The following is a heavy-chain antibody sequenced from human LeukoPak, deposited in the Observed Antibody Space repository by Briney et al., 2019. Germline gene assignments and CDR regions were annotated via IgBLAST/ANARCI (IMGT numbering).Heavy chain of an antibody. J-gene: IGHJ3*02. V-gene: IGHV5-51*01. CDR2: IYPSDSDT. CDR1: GYSFTSYW. CDR3: ATSPFYDSSGYPYPDAFDI. Sequence: GESLKISCKGSGYSFTSYWIGWVRQMPGKGLEWMGIIYPSDSDTRYSPSFQGQVTISADKSISTAYLQWSSLKASDTAMYYCATSPFYDSSGYPYPDAFDIWGQGTRVTVSS. D-gene: IGHD3-22*01.